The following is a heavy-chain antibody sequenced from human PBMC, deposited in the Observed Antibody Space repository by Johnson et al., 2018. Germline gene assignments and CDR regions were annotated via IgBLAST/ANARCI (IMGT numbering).Heavy chain of an antibody. D-gene: IGHD3-16*01. V-gene: IGHV3-73*02. CDR2: VRTEAHTYAT. J-gene: IGHJ6*02. CDR3: TREREALGDYSYYCMDV. CDR1: GFSFSGSV. Sequence: VQLQESGGGLVQPGGSLKLSCAASGFSFSGSVMHWVRQASGKGPEWVGRVRTEAHTYATAYAASVKGRFTISRDDSKNTASLQMNSLKTEDTAVYYCTREREALGDYSYYCMDVWCQGTTVTVSS.